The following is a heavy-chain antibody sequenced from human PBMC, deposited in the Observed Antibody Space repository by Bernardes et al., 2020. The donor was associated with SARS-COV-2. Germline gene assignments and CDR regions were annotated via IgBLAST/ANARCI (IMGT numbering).Heavy chain of an antibody. CDR2: IYSGGKN. J-gene: IGHJ4*02. Sequence: SETLSLTCTVSGGSMRNYYWSWIRQPPGKGLEWIGYIYSGGKNNYNPSLKSRVTISVDTSKRQFSLALTSVTTADTAVYYCATRSGPRTFYFDSWGQGTLVTVSS. CDR1: GGSMRNYY. V-gene: IGHV4-59*01. CDR3: ATRSGPRTFYFDS. D-gene: IGHD6-25*01.